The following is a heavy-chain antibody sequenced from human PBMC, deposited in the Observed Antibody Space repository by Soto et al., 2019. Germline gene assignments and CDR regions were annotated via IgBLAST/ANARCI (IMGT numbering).Heavy chain of an antibody. CDR3: ARGGGTIIETLT. J-gene: IGHJ4*02. D-gene: IGHD3-10*01. CDR1: LYTFTFYF. V-gene: IGHV1-2*02. CDR2: INPNSVAT. Sequence: ASVXVSFKSSLYTFTFYFIHYGLQAPGQGLECMGWINPNSVATKYAQKFQGRVTMTRDTSISTAYMELTLLRSDDTDIYYCARGGGTIIETLTWGEGTLV.